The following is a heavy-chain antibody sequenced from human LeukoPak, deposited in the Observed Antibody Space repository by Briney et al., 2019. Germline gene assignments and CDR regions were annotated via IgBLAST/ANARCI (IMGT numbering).Heavy chain of an antibody. V-gene: IGHV5-51*01. J-gene: IGHJ6*02. Sequence: GESLQISCKGSGYRFTSYWIGWVRQLPGKGLEWMGIIYPGDSDTRYSPSFQGQVTISADKSISTAYLQWSSLKASDTAMYYCARQTDVVVVPAATYYYYGMDVWDQGTTVTVSS. CDR1: GYRFTSYW. CDR3: ARQTDVVVVPAATYYYYGMDV. D-gene: IGHD2-2*01. CDR2: IYPGDSDT.